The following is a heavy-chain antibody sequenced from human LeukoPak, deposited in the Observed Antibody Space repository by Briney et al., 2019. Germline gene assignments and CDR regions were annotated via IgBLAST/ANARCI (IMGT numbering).Heavy chain of an antibody. J-gene: IGHJ4*02. D-gene: IGHD3-22*01. V-gene: IGHV3-23*01. CDR1: GFTFSSYA. CDR3: ASSSGYRLYYFDY. CDR2: ISGSGGST. Sequence: GGSLRLSCAASGFTFSSYAMSWVRQAPGKGLEWVSAISGSGGSTYYADSVKGRFTISRDNSKNTLYLQMNSLRAEDTAVYYCASSSGYRLYYFDYWGQGTLVTVSS.